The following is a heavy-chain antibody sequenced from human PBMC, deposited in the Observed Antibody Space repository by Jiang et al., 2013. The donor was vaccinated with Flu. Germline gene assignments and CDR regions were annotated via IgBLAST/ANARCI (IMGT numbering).Heavy chain of an antibody. J-gene: IGHJ4*02. V-gene: IGHV4-39*07. CDR1: GGSISSSSYY. D-gene: IGHD3-10*01. Sequence: PGLVKPSETLSLTCTVSGGSISSSSYYWGWIRQPPGKGLEWIGSIYYSGSTYYNPSLKSRVTISVDTSKNQFSLKLSSVTAADTAVYYCARHTYYYGSGIRLSYYFDYWGQGTLVTVSS. CDR3: ARHTYYYGSGIRLSYYFDY. CDR2: IYYSGST.